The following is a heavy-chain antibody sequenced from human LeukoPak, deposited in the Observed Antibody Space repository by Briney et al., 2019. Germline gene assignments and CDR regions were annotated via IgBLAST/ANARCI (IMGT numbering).Heavy chain of an antibody. Sequence: PGGSLRLSCAASGFTFSSYSMNWVRQAPGKGLEWVSSISSSSSYIYYADSVKGRFTISRDNAKNSLYLQMNSLRAEDTAVYYCARDKDCSSTSCYNTPNWFDHWGQGTLVTVSS. J-gene: IGHJ5*02. D-gene: IGHD2-2*02. CDR1: GFTFSSYS. CDR2: ISSSSSYI. CDR3: ARDKDCSSTSCYNTPNWFDH. V-gene: IGHV3-21*01.